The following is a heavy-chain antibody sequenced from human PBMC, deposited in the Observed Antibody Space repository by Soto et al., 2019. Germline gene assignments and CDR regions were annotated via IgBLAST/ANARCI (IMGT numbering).Heavy chain of an antibody. CDR3: ARGSDGVWNWFDP. D-gene: IGHD2-21*02. Sequence: SETLSPTCAVSGSSISSGFYSWSWIRQPPGQGLGWIGYIYNSGNTYYNPSLMSRVTISVHRSQNHFSLKLTSVTAADTAVYYCARGSDGVWNWFDPWGQGTQVTVSS. CDR1: GSSISSGFYS. CDR2: IYNSGNT. V-gene: IGHV4-30-2*01. J-gene: IGHJ5*02.